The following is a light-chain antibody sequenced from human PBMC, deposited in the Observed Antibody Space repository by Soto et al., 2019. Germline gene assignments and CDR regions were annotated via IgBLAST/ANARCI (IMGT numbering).Light chain of an antibody. J-gene: IGLJ2*01. CDR3: SSYTSSSTL. V-gene: IGLV2-14*01. CDR1: SSDVRGYNY. Sequence: QSALTQPASVSGSPGQSITISCTGTSSDVRGYNYVSWYQQHPGKAPKLMIYEVSNRPSGVSNRFSGSKSSNTASLTISGLQAEDEADYYCSSYTSSSTLFGGGTKVTVL. CDR2: EVS.